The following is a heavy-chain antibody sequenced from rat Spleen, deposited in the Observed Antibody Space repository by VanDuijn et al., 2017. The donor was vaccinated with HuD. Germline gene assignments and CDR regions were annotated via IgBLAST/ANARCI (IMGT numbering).Heavy chain of an antibody. J-gene: IGHJ3*01. CDR3: ARHGYSSYGKGFAY. Sequence: EVQLVESGGGLVQPGRSLKLSCVASGFTFNNHWMSWIRQAPGKGLEWVASISNSGGSIYYPDSVKGRFTISRDNAQNTLYLQRNSLRSEDTATYYCARHGYSSYGKGFAYWGQGTLVTVSS. D-gene: IGHD1-2*01. V-gene: IGHV5-31*01. CDR1: GFTFNNHW. CDR2: ISNSGGSI.